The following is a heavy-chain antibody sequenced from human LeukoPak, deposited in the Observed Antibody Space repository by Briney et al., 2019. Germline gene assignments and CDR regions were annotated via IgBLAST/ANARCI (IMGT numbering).Heavy chain of an antibody. D-gene: IGHD4-17*01. CDR2: VYYSGST. CDR3: ARRKVNGDYFDY. J-gene: IGHJ4*02. CDR1: GGSISSSGYY. Sequence: SETLSLTCTVSGGSISSSGYYWSWIRQPPGKGLEWIGSVYYSGSTYYNPSLKSRVTISVDSSNNQFSLKLSSVTAADTAVYYCARRKVNGDYFDYWGQGTLVTVSS. V-gene: IGHV4-39*01.